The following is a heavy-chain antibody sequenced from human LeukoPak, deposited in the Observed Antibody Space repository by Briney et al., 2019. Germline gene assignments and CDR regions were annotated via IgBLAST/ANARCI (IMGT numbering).Heavy chain of an antibody. D-gene: IGHD5-24*01. J-gene: IGHJ4*02. CDR3: ASADGYKIDY. CDR2: IYYGGST. V-gene: IGHV4-39*01. Sequence: SETLSLTCTVSGDSISGSSYYWGWIRQPPGKGLEWIGNIYYGGSTYYNPSLKSRVSISVDASNNQFSLKVSSVTAADTAVYYCASADGYKIDYWGQGTLVTVSS. CDR1: GDSISGSSYY.